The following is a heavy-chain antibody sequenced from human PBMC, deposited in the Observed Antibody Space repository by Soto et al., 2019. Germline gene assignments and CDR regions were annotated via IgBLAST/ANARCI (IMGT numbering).Heavy chain of an antibody. J-gene: IGHJ4*02. D-gene: IGHD1-20*01. CDR2: VFYTGFT. CDR1: GGSISGSYYY. Sequence: SETLSLTCAVSGGSISGSYYYWGWLRQSPGRGPEWIGSVFYTGFTSYNPSLESRVSVSVDTSKNQFPLKVSAVTAADTAVYYCASSQKGYNWNYFDHWGQGALVTVSS. CDR3: ASSQKGYNWNYFDH. V-gene: IGHV4-39*01.